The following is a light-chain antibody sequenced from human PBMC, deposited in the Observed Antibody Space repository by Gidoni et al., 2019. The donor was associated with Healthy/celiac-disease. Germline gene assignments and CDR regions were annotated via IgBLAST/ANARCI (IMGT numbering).Light chain of an antibody. CDR3: QQSYSTLLT. V-gene: IGKV1-39*01. CDR1: QSISSY. Sequence: DIKKTESPSSVSASVEDRVTITCRASQSISSYLNWYQQKPGKAPKLLIYAASSLQSGVPSRFSGSGSGTDFTLTISSLQPEDFATYYCQQSYSTLLTFGGGTKVEIK. J-gene: IGKJ4*01. CDR2: AAS.